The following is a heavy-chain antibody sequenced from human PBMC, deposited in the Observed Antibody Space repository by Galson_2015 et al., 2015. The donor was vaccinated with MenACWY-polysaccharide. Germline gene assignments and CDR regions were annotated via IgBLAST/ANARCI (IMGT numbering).Heavy chain of an antibody. Sequence: SVKVSCKASGYTFTNYYIHWVRQAPGLGLEWMGVVKPSGGLPIHEQKIQGRVTMTSDTSTSTVYMEVRSLGSDDTAIYYCARAAYCTHYCYYYYYMDVWGKGTTVTVSS. CDR2: VKPSGGLP. J-gene: IGHJ6*03. CDR1: GYTFTNYY. CDR3: ARAAYCTHYCYYYYYMDV. V-gene: IGHV1-46*01. D-gene: IGHD2-8*01.